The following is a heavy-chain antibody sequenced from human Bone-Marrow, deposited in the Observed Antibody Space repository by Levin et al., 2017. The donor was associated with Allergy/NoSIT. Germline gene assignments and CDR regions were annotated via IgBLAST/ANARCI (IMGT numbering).Heavy chain of an antibody. CDR2: INHSGYGT. V-gene: IGHV3-23*01. J-gene: IGHJ4*02. CDR1: GFTFNDYA. Sequence: GGSLRLSCEASGFTFNDYAVRWVRQPPAKGLEWVSGINHSGYGTYYADSVKGRFTISRDSSKNTLYLQMHSLRAEDTAIYYCARKMLYGDYFDYWGQGTLVTVSS. CDR3: ARKMLYGDYFDY. D-gene: IGHD2-8*01.